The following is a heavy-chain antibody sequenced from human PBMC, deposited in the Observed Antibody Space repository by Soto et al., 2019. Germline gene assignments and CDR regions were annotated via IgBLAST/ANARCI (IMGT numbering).Heavy chain of an antibody. CDR3: AKVASGSYDWFDP. J-gene: IGHJ5*02. V-gene: IGHV3-74*01. CDR2: VNPDGSTT. CDR1: KFSFSGYW. D-gene: IGHD1-26*01. Sequence: EVQLVESGGGLVQPGGSLRLSCAASKFSFSGYWMHWVRQAPGKGLMWVSRVNPDGSTTTYADSVKGRFTISRDNAKNTVFLKMNSLRADDTAVYYCAKVASGSYDWFDPWGQGTRVTVSS.